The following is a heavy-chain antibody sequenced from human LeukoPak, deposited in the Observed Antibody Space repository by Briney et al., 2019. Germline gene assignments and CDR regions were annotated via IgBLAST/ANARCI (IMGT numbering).Heavy chain of an antibody. Sequence: PGGSLRLSCAASGFTFSSYAMSWVRQAPGKGLEWVSAISGSGGSTYYADSVKGRFTISRDNSKNTLYLQMNSLRAEDTAVYYCSRDSHHYDNNLSGDYWGQGTLVTVSS. CDR3: SRDSHHYDNNLSGDY. CDR2: ISGSGGST. CDR1: GFTFSSYA. D-gene: IGHD3-22*01. V-gene: IGHV3-23*01. J-gene: IGHJ4*02.